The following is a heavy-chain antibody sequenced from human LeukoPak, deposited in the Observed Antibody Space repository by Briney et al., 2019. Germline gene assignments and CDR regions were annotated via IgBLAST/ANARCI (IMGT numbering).Heavy chain of an antibody. CDR2: ISYDGSNK. V-gene: IGHV3-30*14. D-gene: IGHD1-26*01. CDR3: ARIPIVTPTSGGY. J-gene: IGHJ1*01. CDR1: GFTFSSYA. Sequence: GGSLRLSCAASGFTFSSYAMHWVRQAPGKGLEWVADISYDGSNKYYADSVKGRCTIARDNSKNTLYLQMNSLRAEDTAVYYCARIPIVTPTSGGYWGQGTLVTVSS.